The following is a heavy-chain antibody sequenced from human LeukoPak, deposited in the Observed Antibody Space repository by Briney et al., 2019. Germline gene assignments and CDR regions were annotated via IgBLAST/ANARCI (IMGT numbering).Heavy chain of an antibody. D-gene: IGHD3-22*01. Sequence: GASVKVSCKASGYTFTSYGISWARQAPGQGLEWMGWISAYNGNTNYAQKLQGRVTMTTDTSTSTAYMELRSLRSDDTAVYYCARGGYYDSSGYYNCWGQGTLVTVSS. CDR3: ARGGYYDSSGYYNC. V-gene: IGHV1-18*01. CDR2: ISAYNGNT. J-gene: IGHJ4*02. CDR1: GYTFTSYG.